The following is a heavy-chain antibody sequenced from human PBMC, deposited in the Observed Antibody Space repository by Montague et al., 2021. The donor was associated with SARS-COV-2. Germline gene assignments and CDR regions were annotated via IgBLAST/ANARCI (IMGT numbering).Heavy chain of an antibody. CDR2: TDGDGSGT. CDR3: GSVFEY. Sequence: SLRLSCAASGFTFSNYWIHWVRQVPEKGLVWVARTDGDGSGTSYADSVKGRFTVSRDNAKNTVDLQMNGLRADDTAVYYCGSVFEYWGQGTLVTVSS. V-gene: IGHV3-74*01. J-gene: IGHJ4*02. CDR1: GFTFSNYW.